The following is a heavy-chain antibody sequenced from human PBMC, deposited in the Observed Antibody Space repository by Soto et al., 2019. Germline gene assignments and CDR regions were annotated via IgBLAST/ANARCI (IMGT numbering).Heavy chain of an antibody. CDR2: ITGSGGSI. CDR3: AKCPRDRSGVN. J-gene: IGHJ4*02. CDR1: GFTFSSYA. V-gene: IGHV3-23*01. D-gene: IGHD3-3*01. Sequence: GSLRLSCAASGFTFSSYAMSWVRQAPGKGLEWVSSITGSGGSIYYADSVKGRFTVSRDNSKNTVYLQMNSLGAEDTAVYYCAKCPRDRSGVNWGQGTVVTVSS.